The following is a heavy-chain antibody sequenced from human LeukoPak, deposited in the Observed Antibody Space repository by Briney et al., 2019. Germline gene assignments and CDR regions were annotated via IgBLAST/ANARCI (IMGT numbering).Heavy chain of an antibody. V-gene: IGHV4-38-2*01. Sequence: SETLSLTCAVSGYSISSGYYWGWIRQPPGKGLEWIGSIYHSGSTYYNPSLKSRVTISVDTSKNQFSLKLSSVTAADTAVYYCARLESGYYGSGSPDYWGQGTLVTVSS. J-gene: IGHJ4*02. CDR3: ARLESGYYGSGSPDY. CDR1: GYSISSGYY. D-gene: IGHD3-10*01. CDR2: IYHSGST.